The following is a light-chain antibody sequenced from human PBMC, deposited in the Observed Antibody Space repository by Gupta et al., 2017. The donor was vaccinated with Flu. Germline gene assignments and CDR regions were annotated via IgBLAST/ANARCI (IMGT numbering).Light chain of an antibody. CDR1: QSVTSSY. CDR2: GAS. J-gene: IGKJ4*01. V-gene: IGKV3-20*01. Sequence: EIVLTQSPGTLSLSPGERATLSCRASQSVTSSYLAWYQQKPGQAPRLLIYGASSRATGIPDRFSGSGSGTDFTLTISRLEPEDFAVYYCQYYGSSLFGRGTKVEIK. CDR3: QYYGSSL.